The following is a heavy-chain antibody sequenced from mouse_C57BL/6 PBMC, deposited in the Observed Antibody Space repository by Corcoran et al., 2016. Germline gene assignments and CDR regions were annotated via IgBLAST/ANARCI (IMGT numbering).Heavy chain of an antibody. J-gene: IGHJ2*01. Sequence: QVQLKQSGAELVRPGASVKLSCKASGYTFTAYYINWVKQRPGQGLEWIARIYPGSGNTYYNEKFKGKATLTAEKSSSTAYMQLSSLTSEDSAVYFCARSEELDYGFDYWGQGTTLTVSS. CDR3: ARSEELDYGFDY. CDR1: GYTFTAYY. CDR2: IYPGSGNT. V-gene: IGHV1-76*01. D-gene: IGHD2-4*01.